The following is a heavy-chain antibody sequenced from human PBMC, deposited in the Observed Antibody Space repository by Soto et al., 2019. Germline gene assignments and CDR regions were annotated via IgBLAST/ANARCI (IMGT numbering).Heavy chain of an antibody. CDR1: GFTFTSSD. V-gene: IGHV1-58*01. CDR3: AARGVNFDH. D-gene: IGHD2-8*02. J-gene: IGHJ4*02. CDR2: IGVGSGNS. Sequence: HMQLVQSGPEVKKPGTSVKVSCKASGFTFTSSDVQWVRQARGQRLEWIGWIGVGSGNSHYAQKFQERVTITGDISNNTAYMELSSLRSEDTAVYYCAARGVNFDHWGQGTLVTVSS.